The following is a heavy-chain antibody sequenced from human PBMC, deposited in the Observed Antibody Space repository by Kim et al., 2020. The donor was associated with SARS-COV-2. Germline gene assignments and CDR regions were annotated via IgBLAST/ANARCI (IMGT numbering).Heavy chain of an antibody. CDR1: GFTFSNYA. J-gene: IGHJ6*02. Sequence: GGSLRLSCADSGFTFSNYAMNWVRQAPGKGLEWVSSITGSGGSTYYAYSVKGRFTISRDNSKNTLYLQMNSLRAEDTAVYYCAKSFSNYYYYSALDVWG. CDR3: AKSFSNYYYYSALDV. D-gene: IGHD4-4*01. CDR2: ITGSGGST. V-gene: IGHV3-23*01.